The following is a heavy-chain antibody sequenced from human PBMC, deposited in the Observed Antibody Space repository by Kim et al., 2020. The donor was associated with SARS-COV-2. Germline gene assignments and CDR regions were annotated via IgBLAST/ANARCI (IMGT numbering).Heavy chain of an antibody. CDR3: ARHRSEDSSGWYED. CDR2: IYYSGST. V-gene: IGHV4-39*01. Sequence: SETLSLTCTVSGGSISSSSYYWGWIRQPPGKGLEWIGSIYYSGSTYYNPSLKSRVTISVDTSKNQFSLKLSSVTAADTAVYYCARHRSEDSSGWYEDWGQGTLVTVSS. CDR1: GGSISSSSYY. D-gene: IGHD6-19*01. J-gene: IGHJ4*02.